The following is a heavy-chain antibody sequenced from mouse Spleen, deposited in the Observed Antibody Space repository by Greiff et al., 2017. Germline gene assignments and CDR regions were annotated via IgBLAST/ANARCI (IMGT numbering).Heavy chain of an antibody. CDR1: GFSFNTYA. V-gene: IGHV10-1*01. CDR2: IRSKSNNYAT. J-gene: IGHJ3*01. CDR3: VRLGRGAY. D-gene: IGHD4-1*01. Sequence: DVKLVESGGGLVQPKGSLKLSCAASGFSFNTYAMNWVRQAPGKGLEWVARIRSKSNNYATYYADSVKDRFTISRDDSESMLYLQMNNLKTEDTAMYYCVRLGRGAYWGQGTLVTVSA.